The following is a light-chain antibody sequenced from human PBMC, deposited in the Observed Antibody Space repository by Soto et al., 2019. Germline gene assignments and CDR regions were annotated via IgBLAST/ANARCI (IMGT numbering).Light chain of an antibody. CDR3: QQRSNWLLYA. CDR1: QSVSSY. Sequence: EIVLTQSPATLSLSPGERATLSCRASQSVSSYLAWYQQKPGQAPRLLIYDAANRATGIPARFSGSGSGTDFTLPISRLEPEDFAVYYCQQRSNWLLYAFGQGTKLEIK. CDR2: DAA. V-gene: IGKV3-11*01. J-gene: IGKJ2*01.